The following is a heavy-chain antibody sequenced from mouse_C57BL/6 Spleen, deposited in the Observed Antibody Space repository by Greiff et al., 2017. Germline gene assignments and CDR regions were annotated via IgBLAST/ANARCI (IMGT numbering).Heavy chain of an antibody. Sequence: EVKLMESGGGLVKPGGSLKLSCAASGFTFSSYAMSWVRQTPEKRLEWVATISDGGSYTYYPDNVKGRFTISRDNAKNNLYLQMRHLKSEDTAMXYCAREALYYYGSSPYAMDYWGQGTSVTVSS. J-gene: IGHJ4*01. CDR1: GFTFSSYA. CDR2: ISDGGSYT. CDR3: AREALYYYGSSPYAMDY. D-gene: IGHD1-1*01. V-gene: IGHV5-4*01.